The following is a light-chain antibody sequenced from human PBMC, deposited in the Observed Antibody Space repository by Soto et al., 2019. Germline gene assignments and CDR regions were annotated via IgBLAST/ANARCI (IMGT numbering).Light chain of an antibody. CDR1: SSDVGGYNY. V-gene: IGLV2-14*03. CDR2: DVS. Sequence: QPALTQPASVSGSPGQSITISCTGTSSDVGGYNYVSWYQHHPGKAPKLMIYDVSNRPSGVSNRFSGSKSGNTASLTISGLQAEDEADYYCSSYTSSSTPYVFGTGTKLTVL. J-gene: IGLJ1*01. CDR3: SSYTSSSTPYV.